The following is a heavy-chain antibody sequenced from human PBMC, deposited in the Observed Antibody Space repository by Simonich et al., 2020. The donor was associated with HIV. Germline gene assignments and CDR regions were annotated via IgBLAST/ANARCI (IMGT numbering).Heavy chain of an antibody. Sequence: QVQLVQSGAEVKKPGASVKVSCKASGYTFIAYYIHWVRQAPGQGLEWMGWFNPDSGATEFAQKFQGRVTLTRDTSITTAYMEVSRLTSDDTAVYYCAREGNQLEDAFNIWGQGTMVTVSS. D-gene: IGHD6-13*01. V-gene: IGHV1-2*02. J-gene: IGHJ3*02. CDR3: AREGNQLEDAFNI. CDR1: GYTFIAYY. CDR2: FNPDSGAT.